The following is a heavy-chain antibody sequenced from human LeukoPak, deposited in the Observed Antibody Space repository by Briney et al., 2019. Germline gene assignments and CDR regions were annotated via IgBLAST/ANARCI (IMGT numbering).Heavy chain of an antibody. CDR1: GGTFSSYA. CDR3: ARDPDRYCSGGSCYSDDY. V-gene: IGHV1-69*13. CDR2: IIPIFGTA. J-gene: IGHJ4*02. D-gene: IGHD2-15*01. Sequence: SVKVSCTASGGTFSSYAISWVRQAPGQGLEWMGGIIPIFGTANYAQKFQGRVTITADESTSTAYMELSSLRSEDTAVYYCARDPDRYCSGGSCYSDDYWGQGTLVTVSS.